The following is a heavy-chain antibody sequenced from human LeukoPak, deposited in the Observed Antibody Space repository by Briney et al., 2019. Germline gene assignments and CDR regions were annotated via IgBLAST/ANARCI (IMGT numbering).Heavy chain of an antibody. J-gene: IGHJ5*02. D-gene: IGHD1-20*01. V-gene: IGHV1-69*01. Sequence: GSSVKVSCKASGGTFSSYAISWVRQAPGQGLEWMGGIIPIFGTANYAQKFQGRVTITADESTSTAYMELSSLRSEDTAVYYCARDQSGGYNWNLKRVNWFDPWGQGTLVTVSS. CDR2: IIPIFGTA. CDR1: GGTFSSYA. CDR3: ARDQSGGYNWNLKRVNWFDP.